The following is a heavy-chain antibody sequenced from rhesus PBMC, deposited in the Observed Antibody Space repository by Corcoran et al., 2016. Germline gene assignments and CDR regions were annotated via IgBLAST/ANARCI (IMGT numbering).Heavy chain of an antibody. Sequence: QVQLVQSGAEVKKPGSSVKVSCKASGYTFTDYYMHWVRQAPRQGLEWMGWINHYNGKTKYAKKFQGRVTMTRDTSTSTAYMELSSLRSEYTAVYYCARGPGYCTGSGCYADWYFDLWGPGTPITISS. CDR2: INHYNGKT. D-gene: IGHD2-21*01. V-gene: IGHV1S2*01. J-gene: IGHJ2*01. CDR1: GYTFTDYY. CDR3: ARGPGYCTGSGCYADWYFDL.